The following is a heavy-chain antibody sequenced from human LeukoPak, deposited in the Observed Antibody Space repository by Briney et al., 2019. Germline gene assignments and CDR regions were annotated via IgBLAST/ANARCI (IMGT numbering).Heavy chain of an antibody. CDR3: AVGWELTGMNYFDY. J-gene: IGHJ4*02. Sequence: GGSLRLSCAASGFTFSNPGMSWVRQSPGKGLEWGSVIYGGGTTYYAETMQGRFTTSRDNSKITLFLQMNGLRAEDTAVYYCAVGWELTGMNYFDYWGEGALVSVSS. D-gene: IGHD1-26*01. CDR1: GFTFSNPG. V-gene: IGHV3-53*01. CDR2: IYGGGTT.